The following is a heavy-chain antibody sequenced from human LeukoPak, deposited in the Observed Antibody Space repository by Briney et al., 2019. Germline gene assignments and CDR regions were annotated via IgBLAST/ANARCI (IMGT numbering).Heavy chain of an antibody. V-gene: IGHV3-23*01. D-gene: IGHD2-2*01. CDR3: ARDVGGEYQLLGYYYYGMDV. Sequence: GGSLRLSCAASGFTFSSYALTWVRQAPGKGLEWVSTISGTGDRTYFADSVKGRFTISRDNSKNTLYMQMNSLRAEDTAVYYCARDVGGEYQLLGYYYYGMDVWGQGTTVTVSS. CDR2: ISGTGDRT. CDR1: GFTFSSYA. J-gene: IGHJ6*02.